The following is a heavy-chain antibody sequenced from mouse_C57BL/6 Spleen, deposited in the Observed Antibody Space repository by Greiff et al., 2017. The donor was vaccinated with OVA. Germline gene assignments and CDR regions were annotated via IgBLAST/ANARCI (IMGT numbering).Heavy chain of an antibody. CDR1: GYSITSGYY. V-gene: IGHV3-6*01. Sequence: ESGPGLVKPSQSLSLTCSITGYSITSGYYWNWIRQFPGNKLEWMGYISYDGSNNYNPSLKNRISITRDTSKNQFFLKLNSVTTEDTATYYCARPHYWDWFAYWGQGTLVTVSA. CDR2: ISYDGSN. CDR3: ARPHYWDWFAY. D-gene: IGHD1-1*02. J-gene: IGHJ3*01.